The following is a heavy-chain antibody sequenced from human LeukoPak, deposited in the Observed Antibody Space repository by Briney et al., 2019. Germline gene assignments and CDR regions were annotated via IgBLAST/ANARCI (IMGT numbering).Heavy chain of an antibody. CDR1: GFAFSSYA. V-gene: IGHV3-30*04. CDR2: ISYDGSNK. J-gene: IGHJ4*02. Sequence: GGSLRLSCAASGFAFSSYALHWVRQAPGKGLVWVAFISYDGSNKYYADSVKGRFTISRDNSKNTLYLQMNSLRAEDTAVYYCVRDADWSFDYWGQGTLLTVSS. D-gene: IGHD3-9*01. CDR3: VRDADWSFDY.